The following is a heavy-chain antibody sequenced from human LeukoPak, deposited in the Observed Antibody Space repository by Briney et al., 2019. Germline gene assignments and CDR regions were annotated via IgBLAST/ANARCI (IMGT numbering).Heavy chain of an antibody. CDR1: GYTFTSYG. V-gene: IGHV1-18*01. CDR3: ARDLGYCTNGVCHTRFDY. D-gene: IGHD2-8*01. CDR2: ISANDGNT. J-gene: IGHJ4*02. Sequence: ASVKVSCKASGYTFTSYGISWVRQAPGQGLEWMGWISANDGNTDYPQKLQGRVTMTTDTSTSTAYMELRSLRSDDTAVYYCARDLGYCTNGVCHTRFDYWGQGTLVAVSS.